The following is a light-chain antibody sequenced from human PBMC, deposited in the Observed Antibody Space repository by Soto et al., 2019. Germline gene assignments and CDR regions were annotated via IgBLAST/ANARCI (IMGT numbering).Light chain of an antibody. CDR1: SSDVGSYNH. CDR2: EGS. Sequence: QSALTQPASVSGSPGQSITISCTGTSSDVGSYNHVSWYQQHPGKAPKLMIYEGSKRPSGVSNRFSGSKSGNTASLTISGLRAEDEADYYCCSYAGSSTSYVVFGGGTKLTVL. J-gene: IGLJ2*01. V-gene: IGLV2-23*01. CDR3: CSYAGSSTSYVV.